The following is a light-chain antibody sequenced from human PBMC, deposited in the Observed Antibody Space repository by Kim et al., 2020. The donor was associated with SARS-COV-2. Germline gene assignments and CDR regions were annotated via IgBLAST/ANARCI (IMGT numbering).Light chain of an antibody. CDR1: SSNIGRNT. Sequence: QSVLTQPPSASGTPGQRVTISCSGSSSNIGRNTVNWYRQLPGTAPKLLIHSNNQRPSGVPDRFSGSKSGSSASLAISGLQSEDEADYHCASWDDSLNGWVFGGGTQLTVL. CDR3: ASWDDSLNGWV. CDR2: SNN. V-gene: IGLV1-44*01. J-gene: IGLJ3*02.